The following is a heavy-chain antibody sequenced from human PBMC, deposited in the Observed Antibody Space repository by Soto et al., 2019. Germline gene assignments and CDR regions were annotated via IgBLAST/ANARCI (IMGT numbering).Heavy chain of an antibody. D-gene: IGHD3-3*01. V-gene: IGHV3-7*01. Sequence: GSLRVSCAPSGFFFSDSWMAWVRQAPGKGLEWVALINVDGSKNFYVDSVKGRVTVSRDNAERSLFLQIDSLRPEDTAVYYCGRDPAFGSIDYWGQGTRVTVSS. CDR1: GFFFSDSW. CDR2: INVDGSKN. J-gene: IGHJ4*02. CDR3: GRDPAFGSIDY.